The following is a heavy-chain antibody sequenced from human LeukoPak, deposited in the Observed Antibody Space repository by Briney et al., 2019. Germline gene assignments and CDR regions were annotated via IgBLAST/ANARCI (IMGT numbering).Heavy chain of an antibody. J-gene: IGHJ5*02. Sequence: SETLSLTCTVSGGSISSYYWSWIRQPAGKGLEWIGRIYTSGSTNYNPSLKSRVSMSVDTSKNQFSLKLSSVTAADTAVYYCARDIEAVGFESWNYLCWFDPWGQGTLVTVSS. CDR2: IYTSGST. V-gene: IGHV4-4*07. CDR1: GGSISSYY. D-gene: IGHD1-7*01. CDR3: ARDIEAVGFESWNYLCWFDP.